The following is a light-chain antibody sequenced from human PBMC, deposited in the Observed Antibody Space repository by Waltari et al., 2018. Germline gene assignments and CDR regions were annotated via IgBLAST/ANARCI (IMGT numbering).Light chain of an antibody. CDR3: QHHDTFLLT. CDR1: QGISSY. Sequence: DIQLTQSPSFLSASVGDRVTITCRASQGISSYLAWYQQKPGKAPKLLLYAASTLQSGVPSRFSGSRSGTEFTLTINSLQPEDFATYYCQHHDTFLLTFGGGTKVDIK. J-gene: IGKJ4*01. V-gene: IGKV1-9*01. CDR2: AAS.